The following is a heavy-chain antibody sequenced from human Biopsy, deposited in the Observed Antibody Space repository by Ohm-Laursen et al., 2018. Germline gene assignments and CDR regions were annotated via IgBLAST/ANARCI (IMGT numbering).Heavy chain of an antibody. D-gene: IGHD3-22*01. Sequence: SLRLSCTASGFKFDEFAMHWVRQTPGKGLEWVSAINWNSDRVDYADSVKGRFTISRDNAENSLYLQMNSLRAEDTTLYYCVKATASYESRGYYYDYWGQGTLVTVSS. J-gene: IGHJ4*02. CDR1: GFKFDEFA. V-gene: IGHV3-9*01. CDR3: VKATASYESRGYYYDY. CDR2: INWNSDRV.